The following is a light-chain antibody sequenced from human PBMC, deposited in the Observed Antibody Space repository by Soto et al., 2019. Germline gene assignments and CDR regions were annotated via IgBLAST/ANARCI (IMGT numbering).Light chain of an antibody. Sequence: QSVLTQPASVSGSLGQSITISCSGTSSDVGGHNDVSWYQKYPGEAPKLVIYDVTNRPSGVSNRFSGSKSGNTASLTISGLQAEDEADYFCSSYTSTSTLFGTGTKLTVL. V-gene: IGLV2-14*01. J-gene: IGLJ1*01. CDR3: SSYTSTSTL. CDR2: DVT. CDR1: SSDVGGHND.